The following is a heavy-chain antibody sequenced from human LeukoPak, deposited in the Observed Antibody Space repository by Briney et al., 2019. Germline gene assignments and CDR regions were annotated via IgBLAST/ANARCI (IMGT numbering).Heavy chain of an antibody. V-gene: IGHV1-46*01. CDR1: GDSFTNYY. CDR2: INPSDGST. D-gene: IGHD2-15*01. Sequence: ASVKVSCKTSGDSFTNYYMHWVRQTPGQGLEWMGIINPSDGSTTYTQKFQGRVTMTTDTSTSTENMELSSLRSEDTAVYYCAPAVGSGGSYYFDYWGQRTLVTVSS. CDR3: APAVGSGGSYYFDY. J-gene: IGHJ4*02.